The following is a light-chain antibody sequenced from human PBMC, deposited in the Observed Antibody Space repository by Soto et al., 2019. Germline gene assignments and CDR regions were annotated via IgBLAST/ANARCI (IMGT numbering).Light chain of an antibody. CDR2: AAS. CDR1: QSISSY. J-gene: IGKJ2*01. Sequence: DIQMTQSPSSLSASVGDRVTITCRASQSISSYLNWYQQKPGKDPKLLIYAASSLQSGVPSNFSGSGSGTDFTLTISRLHPEDLATYYCQQRYSTPYTFGQGTKLEIK. V-gene: IGKV1-39*01. CDR3: QQRYSTPYT.